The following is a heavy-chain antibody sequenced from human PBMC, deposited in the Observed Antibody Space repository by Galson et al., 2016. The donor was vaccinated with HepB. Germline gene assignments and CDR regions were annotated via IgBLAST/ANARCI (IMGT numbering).Heavy chain of an antibody. V-gene: IGHV3-7*01. CDR1: GFIFSSYW. J-gene: IGHJ3*02. CDR3: ATMFYYYGSGFDRVDAFDI. CDR2: IKQDGSEK. D-gene: IGHD3-22*01. Sequence: SLRLSCAASGFIFSSYWMNWVRQAPGKGLEWVADIKQDGSEKCYVDSVEGRFTVSRDNAKNSLYLQMSSLRAEDTAVYYCATMFYYYGSGFDRVDAFDIWGQGTMVTVSS.